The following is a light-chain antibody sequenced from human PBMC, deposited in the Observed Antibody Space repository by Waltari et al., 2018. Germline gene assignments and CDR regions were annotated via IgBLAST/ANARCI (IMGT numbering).Light chain of an antibody. V-gene: IGLV2-14*03. CDR2: HFN. CDR1: SSDIGVSNY. J-gene: IGLJ2*01. Sequence: QSALTQPASVSGSPGQSITISCTGTSSDIGVSNYVSWYQQHPGKAPKLLIYHFNTRPTWCSMLFSCAKSGNTASLTISGLQAEDESDYYCSAYTTTNTLEVIFGTGTKLTVL. CDR3: SAYTTTNTLEVI.